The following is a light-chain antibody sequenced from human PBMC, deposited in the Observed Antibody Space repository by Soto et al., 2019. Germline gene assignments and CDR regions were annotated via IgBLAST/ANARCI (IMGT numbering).Light chain of an antibody. J-gene: IGKJ3*01. CDR2: DAS. CDR1: QTVGIS. CDR3: QQRTNWLFT. V-gene: IGKV3-11*01. Sequence: LTQSPASLSLSPGERATLSCRASQTVGISLAWYQHKPGQPLRLLIYDASKRATGIPARFGGSGSGTDFTLTISSLEPEDFAVYYCQQRTNWLFTFGPGTKVDIK.